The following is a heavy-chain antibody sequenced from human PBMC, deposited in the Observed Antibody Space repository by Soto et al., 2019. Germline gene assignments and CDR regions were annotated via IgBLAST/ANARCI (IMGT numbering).Heavy chain of an antibody. J-gene: IGHJ6*02. D-gene: IGHD3-3*01. CDR3: ASSYYDFWSGYFPRFDSYYGMDV. Sequence: WASVKVSCKASGYTFTSYGISWVRQAPGQGLEWMGWISAYNGDTNYAQKLQGRVTMTTDTSTSTAYMELRSLRSDDTAVYYCASSYYDFWSGYFPRFDSYYGMDVWGQGTTVTVYS. V-gene: IGHV1-18*01. CDR1: GYTFTSYG. CDR2: ISAYNGDT.